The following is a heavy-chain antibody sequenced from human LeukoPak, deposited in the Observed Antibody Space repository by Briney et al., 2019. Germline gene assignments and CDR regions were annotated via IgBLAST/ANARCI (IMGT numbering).Heavy chain of an antibody. CDR2: IYTSGST. CDR3: ASRNYDFWSGYYSGMDV. J-gene: IGHJ6*04. Sequence: PSQTLSLTCTVSGGSISSGSYYWSWIRQPAGKGLEWIGRIYTSGSTNYNPSLKSRVTISVDTSKNQFSLKLSSVTAADTAVYYCASRNYDFWSGYYSGMDVWGKGTTVTVSS. D-gene: IGHD3-3*01. V-gene: IGHV4-61*02. CDR1: GGSISSGSYY.